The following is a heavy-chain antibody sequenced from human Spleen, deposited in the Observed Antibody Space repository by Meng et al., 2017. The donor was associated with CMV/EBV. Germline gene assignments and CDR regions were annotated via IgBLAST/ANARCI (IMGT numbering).Heavy chain of an antibody. CDR2: ISSSSSYI. CDR3: ATGREVYYYDSSGYYVDY. J-gene: IGHJ4*02. CDR1: GFTFSSYS. V-gene: IGHV3-21*01. D-gene: IGHD3-22*01. Sequence: GESLKISCAASGFTFSSYSMNWVRQAPGKGLEWVSSISSSSSYIYYADSVKGRFTISGDNAKNSLYLQMNSLRAEDTAVYYCATGREVYYYDSSGYYVDYWGQGTLVTVSS.